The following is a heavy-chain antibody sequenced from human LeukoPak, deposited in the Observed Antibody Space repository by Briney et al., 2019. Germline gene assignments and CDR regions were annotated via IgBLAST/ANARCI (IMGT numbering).Heavy chain of an antibody. CDR2: ISSSSYI. CDR3: ARDRVRSTSARVDY. V-gene: IGHV3-21*01. Sequence: GGSLRLSCAASGFTFSSYSMNWVRQAPGKGLEWVSSISSSSYIYYADSVKGRFTISRDNAKNSLYLQMNSLRAEDTAVYYCARDRVRSTSARVDYWGQGTLVTVSS. CDR1: GFTFSSYS. J-gene: IGHJ4*02. D-gene: IGHD2-2*01.